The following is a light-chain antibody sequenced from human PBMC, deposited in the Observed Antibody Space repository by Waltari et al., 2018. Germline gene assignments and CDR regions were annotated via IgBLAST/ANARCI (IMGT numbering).Light chain of an antibody. CDR2: EVS. Sequence: QSALTQPPSASGSPGQSVTISCTGTSSDVGGYHYVSWYQQHPGKAPKLMFYEVSKRPSGVPDRFSGSKSGNTASLTVSGLQAEDEADYYCSSYAGSNNVVFGGGTKLTVL. CDR3: SSYAGSNNVV. V-gene: IGLV2-8*01. J-gene: IGLJ2*01. CDR1: SSDVGGYHY.